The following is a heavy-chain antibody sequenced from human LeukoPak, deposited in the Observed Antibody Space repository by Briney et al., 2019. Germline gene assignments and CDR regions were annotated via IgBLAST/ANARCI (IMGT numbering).Heavy chain of an antibody. Sequence: SETLSLTCTVSGGYISSSSYYWGWNRQPPGKGLEWIGSIYYSGSTYYNPSLKSRVTISVDTSKNQFSLKLSSVTAADTAVYYCARPLLSRMRADPSMIRSDYWGQGTLVTVSS. V-gene: IGHV4-39*01. J-gene: IGHJ4*02. CDR1: GGYISSSSYY. D-gene: IGHD3-22*01. CDR2: IYYSGST. CDR3: ARPLLSRMRADPSMIRSDY.